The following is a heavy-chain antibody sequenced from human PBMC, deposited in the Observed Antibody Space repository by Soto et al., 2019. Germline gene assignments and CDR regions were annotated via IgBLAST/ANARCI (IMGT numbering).Heavy chain of an antibody. CDR2: IYPGDSDT. D-gene: IGHD6-19*01. Sequence: PGESLKISCKGSGYSFTSHWIGWVRQMPGKGLEWMGIIYPGDSDTRYSPSFQGQVTISADKSISTAYLQWSSLKASDTAVYYCARGYSSGWPAEYFQHWGQGTLVTVSS. J-gene: IGHJ1*01. CDR3: ARGYSSGWPAEYFQH. CDR1: GYSFTSHW. V-gene: IGHV5-51*01.